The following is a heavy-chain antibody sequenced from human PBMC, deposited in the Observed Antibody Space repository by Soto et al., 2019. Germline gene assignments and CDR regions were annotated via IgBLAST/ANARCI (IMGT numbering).Heavy chain of an antibody. Sequence: SVKVSCKASGDSFGSYAVSWVRQAPGQGLEWMGAIIPVFGTTNYTQKFQGRVMITADDSTTTAYMELSSLRSDDTAVYYCAREPFGRFDPWGQGTLVTVSS. V-gene: IGHV1-69*13. D-gene: IGHD3-10*01. J-gene: IGHJ5*02. CDR1: GDSFGSYA. CDR2: IIPVFGTT. CDR3: AREPFGRFDP.